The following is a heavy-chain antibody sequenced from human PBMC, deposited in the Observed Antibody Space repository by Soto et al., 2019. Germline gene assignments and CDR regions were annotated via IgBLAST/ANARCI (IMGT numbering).Heavy chain of an antibody. CDR2: TYYRSKWYN. CDR3: ARDRVVVPAAISYYYGMDV. J-gene: IGHJ6*02. Sequence: SQTLSLTCAISGDSVSSNSAAWNWIRQSPSRGLEWLGRTYYRSKWYNDYAVSVKSRITINPDTSKNQSSLQLNSVTPEDTAVYYCARDRVVVPAAISYYYGMDVWGQGTTVTVSS. D-gene: IGHD2-2*01. V-gene: IGHV6-1*01. CDR1: GDSVSSNSAA.